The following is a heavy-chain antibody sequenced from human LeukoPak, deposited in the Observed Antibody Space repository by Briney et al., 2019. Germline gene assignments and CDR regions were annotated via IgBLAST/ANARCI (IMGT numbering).Heavy chain of an antibody. V-gene: IGHV3-21*01. CDR1: GFTFSSYS. Sequence: GGSLRLSCAASGFTFSSYSMNWVRQAPGKGLEWVSSISSSSSYIYYADSVKGRSTISRDNAKNSLYLQMNSLRAEDTAVYYCAREDITIFGVVTIDYWGQGTLVTVSS. J-gene: IGHJ4*02. D-gene: IGHD3-3*01. CDR2: ISSSSSYI. CDR3: AREDITIFGVVTIDY.